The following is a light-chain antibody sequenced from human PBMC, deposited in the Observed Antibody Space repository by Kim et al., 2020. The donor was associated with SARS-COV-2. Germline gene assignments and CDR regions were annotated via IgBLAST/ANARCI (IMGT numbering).Light chain of an antibody. J-gene: IGKJ1*01. V-gene: IGKV1-39*01. Sequence: DIHMTQSPSSLSASVGDRVTITCRASQSIRSYLNWYQQKPEKGPKLLIHATSRLQSGVPSRFSGGGSGTDFILTISSLQPEDFATYFCQQSYTTVRTFGQGTKVDIK. CDR1: QSIRSY. CDR2: ATS. CDR3: QQSYTTVRT.